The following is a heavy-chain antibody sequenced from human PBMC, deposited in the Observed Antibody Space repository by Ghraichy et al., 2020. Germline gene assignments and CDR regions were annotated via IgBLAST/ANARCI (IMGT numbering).Heavy chain of an antibody. CDR1: GGSITGYY. CDR3: ARLSSSSEIDC. J-gene: IGHJ4*02. CDR2: IYYSGGT. V-gene: IGHV4-59*01. Sequence: SETLSLTCTVSGGSITGYYWSWIRQPPGKGLEWIGYIYYSGGTNYNPSLKSRVTISVDTCKNQFSLNLRSVTATDTAVYYCARLSSSSEIDCWGQGALVTVSS. D-gene: IGHD6-6*01.